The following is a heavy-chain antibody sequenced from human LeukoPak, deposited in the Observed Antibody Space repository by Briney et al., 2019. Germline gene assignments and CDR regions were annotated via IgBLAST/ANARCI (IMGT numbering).Heavy chain of an antibody. CDR1: LGTFSIST. D-gene: IGHD1/OR15-1a*01. V-gene: IGHV1-69*05. CDR2: IILIFGTA. CDR3: ASSYGNNYYYYRDV. Sequence: SVKVSSKESLGTFSISTISWGRQTPGQRLEWMGGIILIFGTANYAQKFQGGVTITTDESTSTAYMELSSLRSEDTAVYYCASSYGNNYYYYRDVWGKGTTVTVSS. J-gene: IGHJ6*03.